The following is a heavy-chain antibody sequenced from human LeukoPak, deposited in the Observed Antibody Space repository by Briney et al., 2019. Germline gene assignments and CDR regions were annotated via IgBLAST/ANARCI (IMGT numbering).Heavy chain of an antibody. Sequence: SEALSLTCTVSGASIDKDYWAWIRQPPGRGLEWIGYVIDSDFNEANGDITNYNPSLETRVTTSRDTPKNQFSLKLSSMTAADTAIYYCVRASADSGGAFDVWGHGTVVTVSS. D-gene: IGHD2-15*01. J-gene: IGHJ3*01. CDR2: VIDSDFNEANGDIT. CDR3: VRASADSGGAFDV. V-gene: IGHV4-59*01. CDR1: GASIDKDY.